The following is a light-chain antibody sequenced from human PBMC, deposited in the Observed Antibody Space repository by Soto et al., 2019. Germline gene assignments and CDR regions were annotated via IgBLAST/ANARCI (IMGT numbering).Light chain of an antibody. Sequence: IVLTQSPGTLVLSPGERATLSCRASQNIGTYLAWYQQKPGQAPRLLIYGASTRATGIPDRFSGSGSGTEFTLTISRLEPEDFAVYYCQQYGNSPWTFGQGTKVDIK. J-gene: IGKJ1*01. CDR2: GAS. V-gene: IGKV3-20*01. CDR3: QQYGNSPWT. CDR1: QNIGTY.